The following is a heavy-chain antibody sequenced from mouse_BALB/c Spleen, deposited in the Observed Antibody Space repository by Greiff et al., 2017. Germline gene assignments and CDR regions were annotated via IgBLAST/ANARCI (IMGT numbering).Heavy chain of an antibody. CDR3: ARRRYDGAWFAY. Sequence: VQLQESGPGLVKPSQSLSLTCTVTGYSITSDYAWNWIRQFPGNKLEWMGYISYSGSTSYNPSLKSRISITRDTSKNQFFLQLNSVTTEDTATYYCARRRYDGAWFAYWGQGTLVTVSA. CDR1: GYSITSDYA. CDR2: ISYSGST. V-gene: IGHV3-2*02. D-gene: IGHD2-14*01. J-gene: IGHJ3*01.